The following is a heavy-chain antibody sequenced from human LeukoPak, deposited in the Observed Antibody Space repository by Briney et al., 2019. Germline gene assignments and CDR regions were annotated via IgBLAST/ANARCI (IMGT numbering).Heavy chain of an antibody. Sequence: GASVKVSCKTSGYTFTGYYIHWVRQAPGQGLEWMGWINPSSGDTKYAQKFRGRVTMTTDTSIRIAYMELSRLRSGDTAVYYCARGIVPAAVPPYFDFWGQGSLVTVSS. V-gene: IGHV1-2*02. J-gene: IGHJ4*02. CDR1: GYTFTGYY. D-gene: IGHD2-2*01. CDR3: ARGIVPAAVPPYFDF. CDR2: INPSSGDT.